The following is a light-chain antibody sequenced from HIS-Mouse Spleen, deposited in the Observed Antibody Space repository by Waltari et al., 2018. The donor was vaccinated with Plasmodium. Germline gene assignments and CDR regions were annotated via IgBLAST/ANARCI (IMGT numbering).Light chain of an antibody. CDR3: QAWDSSTVV. J-gene: IGLJ2*01. CDR1: KLRYTY. CDR2: QDS. Sequence: SYALTQPPSVSVSPGQPASITCSGAKLRYTYACRYQQKPGQSPLLVIYQDSKRPAGIPERFSGSNSGNTATLTISGTQAMDEADYYCQAWDSSTVVFGGGTKLTVL. V-gene: IGLV3-1*01.